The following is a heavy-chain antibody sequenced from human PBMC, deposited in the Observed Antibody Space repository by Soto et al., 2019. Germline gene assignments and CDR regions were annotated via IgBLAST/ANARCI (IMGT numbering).Heavy chain of an antibody. CDR1: GFSLSTRGVG. V-gene: IGHV2-5*02. D-gene: IGHD5-18*01. CDR3: AHSSRGYAYYCDQ. J-gene: IGHJ4*02. CDR2: IFWDDDK. Sequence: QITLKESGPTLVKPTQTLTLTCSFSGFSLSTRGVGVGWIRQPPGKALEWLALIFWDDDKWYSPSLRSRLTITEDTSKSQEALTKTNMDPVDTATYYCAHSSRGYAYYCDQWGQGTLVTVSS.